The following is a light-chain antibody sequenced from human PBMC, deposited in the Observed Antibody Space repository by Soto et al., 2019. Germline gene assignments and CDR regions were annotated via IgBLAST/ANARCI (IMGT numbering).Light chain of an antibody. Sequence: AIQLTQSPSSLSASVGDRVTITCRASQGISSALAWYQQKPGKAPKLPIYDASSLESGVPSRFSGSGSGTDFTLTISRLKPEDFATYYCQQFNSYPFTFGPGTKVDIK. CDR3: QQFNSYPFT. CDR2: DAS. J-gene: IGKJ3*01. CDR1: QGISSA. V-gene: IGKV1-13*02.